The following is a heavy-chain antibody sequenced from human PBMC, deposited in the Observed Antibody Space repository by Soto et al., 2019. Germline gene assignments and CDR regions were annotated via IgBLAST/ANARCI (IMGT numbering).Heavy chain of an antibody. CDR1: GGTFSSYA. CDR2: IIPIFDTA. V-gene: IGHV1-69*12. J-gene: IGHJ6*02. D-gene: IGHD3-22*01. Sequence: VQLVQSGAEVKKPGSSVKVSCKASGGTFSSYAISWVRQAPGQGLEWMGGIIPIFDTADYAQKFQGRVTITADDSTKTAYMERSSLRSEDTAVYYCAGHSSGVPGYYYGMDVWGQGTTVTVSS. CDR3: AGHSSGVPGYYYGMDV.